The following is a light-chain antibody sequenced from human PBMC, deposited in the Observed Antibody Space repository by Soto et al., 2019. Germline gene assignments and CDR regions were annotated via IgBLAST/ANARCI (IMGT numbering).Light chain of an antibody. V-gene: IGKV1-5*03. CDR1: QSISDS. CDR2: EAS. J-gene: IGKJ1*01. CDR3: QQYNGYWT. Sequence: DIQMTQSPSTLSASVGDRVTITCRASQSISDSLAWYQQKPGKAPKLLLYEASSLKSGDPSRFSGSRSGTEYTLTISSLQPDDFATYYCQQYNGYWTFGQGTKVEIK.